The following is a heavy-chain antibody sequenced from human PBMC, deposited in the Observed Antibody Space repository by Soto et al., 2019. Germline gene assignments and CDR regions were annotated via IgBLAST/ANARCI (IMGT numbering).Heavy chain of an antibody. J-gene: IGHJ4*02. CDR1: VGSISNIHV. V-gene: IGHV4-4*02. D-gene: IGHD1-1*01. Sequence: PSETLSLTCVVSVGSISNIHVWSWVRQPPGKGLEWIGEIYQSGTTDYNPSLKSRVSMSLDKSRNQLSLTLNSVTATDTAVYYCATEDSMNWTHDYWGQGTLVTVSS. CDR2: IYQSGTT. CDR3: ATEDSMNWTHDY.